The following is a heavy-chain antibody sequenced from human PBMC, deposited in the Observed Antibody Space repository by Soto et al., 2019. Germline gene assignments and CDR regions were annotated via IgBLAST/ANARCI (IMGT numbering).Heavy chain of an antibody. CDR3: AKDRAVSTNRYFDP. J-gene: IGHJ5*02. CDR1: GFTFSTYS. CDR2: ISCSTSNI. Sequence: EVQLVESGGGLVQPGGSLRLSCAGSGFTFSTYSMNWVRQAPGKGLEWVSYISCSTSNIYYADSVKGRFTISRDNAKNSLNMRMNTLRAEVTAVYYCAKDRAVSTNRYFDPWGRGTLVTVSS. V-gene: IGHV3-48*01. D-gene: IGHD3-22*01.